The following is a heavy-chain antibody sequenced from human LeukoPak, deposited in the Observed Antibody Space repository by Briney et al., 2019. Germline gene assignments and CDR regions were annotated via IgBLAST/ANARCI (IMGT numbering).Heavy chain of an antibody. Sequence: GGSLRLSGAAPGFTFRSYAMSWVRQAPAKALDWVSAISGSGDSTYYADSVTGRFTISRDNSKNTLYLQMNSLRAEDTAVYYCAKATGAAGTRLIFDYWGQETLVTASS. V-gene: IGHV3-23*01. CDR2: ISGSGDST. D-gene: IGHD6-13*01. CDR1: GFTFRSYA. CDR3: AKATGAAGTRLIFDY. J-gene: IGHJ4*02.